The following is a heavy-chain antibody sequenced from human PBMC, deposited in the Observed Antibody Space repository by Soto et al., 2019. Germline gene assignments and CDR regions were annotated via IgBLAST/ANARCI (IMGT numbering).Heavy chain of an antibody. CDR2: ISGSGGST. CDR3: AKAAMVRGVIIHAFDI. V-gene: IGHV3-23*01. Sequence: GGSLRLSCAASGFTFSSYAMSWVRQAPGKGLEWVSAISGSGGSTYYADSVKGRLTISRDNSKNTLYLQMNSLRAEDTAVYYYAKAAMVRGVIIHAFDIWGQGTMVTVSS. D-gene: IGHD3-10*01. CDR1: GFTFSSYA. J-gene: IGHJ3*02.